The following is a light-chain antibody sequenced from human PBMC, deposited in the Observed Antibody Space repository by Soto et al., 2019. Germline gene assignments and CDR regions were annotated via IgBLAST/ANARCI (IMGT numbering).Light chain of an antibody. CDR2: GVS. CDR3: SSFTSNYFYV. Sequence: QSALTQPRSVSGSPGQSVTISCTGTSSDFGGYNYVSWYQHHPGKAPKLIIYGVSHRPSGVSTRFSASRSAYTASLTISGLQAEDEADYYCSSFTSNYFYVFGPGTKLTVL. J-gene: IGLJ1*01. V-gene: IGLV2-14*01. CDR1: SSDFGGYNY.